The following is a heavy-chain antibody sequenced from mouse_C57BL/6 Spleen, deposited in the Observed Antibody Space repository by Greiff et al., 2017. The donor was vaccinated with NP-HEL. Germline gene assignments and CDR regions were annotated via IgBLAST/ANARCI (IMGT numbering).Heavy chain of an antibody. CDR2: IDPNSGGT. V-gene: IGHV1-72*01. CDR3: AIIYYYGSSLFDY. Sequence: VKQSCKASGYTFTSYWMHWVKQRPGRGLEWIGRIDPNSGGTKYNEKFKSKATLTVDKPSSTAYMQLSSLTSEDSAVYYCAIIYYYGSSLFDYWGQGTTLTVSS. J-gene: IGHJ2*01. CDR1: GYTFTSYW. D-gene: IGHD1-1*01.